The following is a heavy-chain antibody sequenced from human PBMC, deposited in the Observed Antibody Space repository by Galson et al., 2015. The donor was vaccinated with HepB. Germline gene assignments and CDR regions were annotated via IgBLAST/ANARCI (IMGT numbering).Heavy chain of an antibody. V-gene: IGHV4-34*01. Sequence: ETLSLTCAVYGGSFSGYYWSWIRQPPGKGLEWIGEINHSGSTNYNPSLKSRVTISVDTSKNQFSLKLSSVTAADTAVYYCARMAVTTSWFDPWGQGTLVTVSS. J-gene: IGHJ5*02. CDR2: INHSGST. D-gene: IGHD4-17*01. CDR1: GGSFSGYY. CDR3: ARMAVTTSWFDP.